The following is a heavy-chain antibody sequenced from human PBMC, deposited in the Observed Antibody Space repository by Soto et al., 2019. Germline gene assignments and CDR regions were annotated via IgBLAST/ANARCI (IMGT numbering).Heavy chain of an antibody. Sequence: PGGSLRLSCAASGFTFSSYGMHWVRQAPGKGLEWVAVIWYDGSNKYYADSVKGRFTISRDNSKNTLYLQMNSLRAEDTAVYYSARGSYGSGSYPRIPAYWGQGPLVPVSP. D-gene: IGHD3-10*01. J-gene: IGHJ4*02. CDR1: GFTFSSYG. V-gene: IGHV3-33*01. CDR3: ARGSYGSGSYPRIPAY. CDR2: IWYDGSNK.